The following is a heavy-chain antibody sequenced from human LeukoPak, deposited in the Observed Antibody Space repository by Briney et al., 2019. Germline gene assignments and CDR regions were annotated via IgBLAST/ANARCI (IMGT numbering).Heavy chain of an antibody. CDR1: GYTFTSYY. CDR3: ARSLRGRSWSGYYTNFDY. V-gene: IGHV1-46*01. J-gene: IGHJ4*02. Sequence: ASVKVSCKASGYTFTSYYMHWVRQAPGQGLGWMGIINPSGGSTSYAQKFQGRVTMTGDTSTSTVYMELSSLRSEDTAVYYCARSLRGRSWSGYYTNFDYWGQGTLVTVSS. D-gene: IGHD3-3*01. CDR2: INPSGGST.